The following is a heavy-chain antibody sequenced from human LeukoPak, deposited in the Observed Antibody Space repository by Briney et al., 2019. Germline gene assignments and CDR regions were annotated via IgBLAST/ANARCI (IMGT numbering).Heavy chain of an antibody. J-gene: IGHJ4*02. Sequence: ASVRVSGTASGYTFTGYYMHWVPQAPGQRLEWMRWINPKSGGKNYAQKFKGRVTMTRDTYISTAYMELSRLRSDDTAVYYCAPLTPLYGELLFGDYWGQGTLVTVSS. CDR3: APLTPLYGELLFGDY. CDR1: GYTFTGYY. CDR2: INPKSGGK. V-gene: IGHV1-2*02. D-gene: IGHD1-26*01.